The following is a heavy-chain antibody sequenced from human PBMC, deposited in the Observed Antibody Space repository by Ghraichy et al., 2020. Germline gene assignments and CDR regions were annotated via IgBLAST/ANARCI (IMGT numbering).Heavy chain of an antibody. V-gene: IGHV3-23*05. CDR2: IDITASMT. D-gene: IGHD3-10*01. CDR3: VRGYRSGRYSW. Sequence: GESLNISCAASGFTFNSYAMTWVRQAPGKGLEWVSSIDITASMTYYAESVTGRFTISRDYSKNTVSLQMDNLRAEDTAVYYCVRGYRSGRYSWWGQGTLVTVSS. CDR1: GFTFNSYA. J-gene: IGHJ4*02.